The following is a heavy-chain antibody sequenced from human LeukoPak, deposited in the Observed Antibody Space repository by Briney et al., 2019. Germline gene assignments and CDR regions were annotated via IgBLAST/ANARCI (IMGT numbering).Heavy chain of an antibody. D-gene: IGHD3-22*01. J-gene: IGHJ4*02. V-gene: IGHV1-2*02. CDR3: ARYYYDGSGYFGY. CDR1: GYTFTGYS. CDR2: LNPNGGDT. Sequence: ASVKVSCKASGYTFTGYSMHWVRQAPGQGLEWMGWLNPNGGDTNYAQKFQGRVTMTRDTSISTAYMELSRLTSDDTAVYYCARYYYDGSGYFGYWGQGTLVTVSS.